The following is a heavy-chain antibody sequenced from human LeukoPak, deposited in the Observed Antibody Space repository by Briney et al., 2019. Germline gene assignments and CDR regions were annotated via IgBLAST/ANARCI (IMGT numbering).Heavy chain of an antibody. J-gene: IGHJ6*03. Sequence: GASVKVSCKASGCTFTGYYMHWVRQAPGQGLEWMGWINPNSGGTNYAQKFQGRVTMTRDTSISTAYMELSRLRSDDTAVYYCARVTDLYYYYMDVWGKGTTVTVSS. D-gene: IGHD3/OR15-3a*01. CDR2: INPNSGGT. V-gene: IGHV1-2*02. CDR1: GCTFTGYY. CDR3: ARVTDLYYYYMDV.